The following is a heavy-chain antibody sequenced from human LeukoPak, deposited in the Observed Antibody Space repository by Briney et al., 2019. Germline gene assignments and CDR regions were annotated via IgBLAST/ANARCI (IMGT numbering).Heavy chain of an antibody. Sequence: GGSLRLSCAASGFTFDDYAMHWVRRAPGKGLEWVSGISWNSGSIGYADSVKGRFTISRDNAKNSLYLQMNSLRAEDTALYYCAKGARGGLRFLEWLGPNWFDPWGQGTLVTVSS. CDR1: GFTFDDYA. V-gene: IGHV3-9*01. J-gene: IGHJ5*02. CDR3: AKGARGGLRFLEWLGPNWFDP. D-gene: IGHD3-3*01. CDR2: ISWNSGSI.